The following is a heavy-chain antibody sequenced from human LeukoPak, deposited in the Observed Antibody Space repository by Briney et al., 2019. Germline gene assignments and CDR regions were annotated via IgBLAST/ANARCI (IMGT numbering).Heavy chain of an antibody. V-gene: IGHV3-33*08. Sequence: GGSLRLSCAASGFTFSNQWMTWVRQAPGKGLEWVAIIWSDGNNKSYADSVEGRFTISRDTSKNTLFLQINSLRAEDTAVYYCARGQPGVAAAGNLDYWGQGTLVTVSS. CDR3: ARGQPGVAAAGNLDY. J-gene: IGHJ4*02. CDR1: GFTFSNQW. CDR2: IWSDGNNK. D-gene: IGHD6-13*01.